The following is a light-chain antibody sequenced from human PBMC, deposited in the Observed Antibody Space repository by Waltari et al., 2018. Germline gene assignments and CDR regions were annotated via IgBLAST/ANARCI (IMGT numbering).Light chain of an antibody. V-gene: IGLV4-69*01. CDR3: ETGGHGTWV. CDR2: VNSDGSH. CDR1: SGHSSNI. J-gene: IGLJ3*02. Sequence: QLVLTQSPSASASPGASVKLTCTLSSGHSSNIIAWLQQRPERGPRYLMKVNSDGSHYKGDDIPDRFSGSSSGAERYLTISSLQSEDEADYYCETGGHGTWVFGGGTKLTVL.